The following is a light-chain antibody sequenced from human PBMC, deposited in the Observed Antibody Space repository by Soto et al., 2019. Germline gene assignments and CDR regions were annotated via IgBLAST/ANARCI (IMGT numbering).Light chain of an antibody. Sequence: EIVLTQSPGTLSLSPGERATLSWRASQSVSSSYLAWYQQKPGQAPRLLIYGASNRATGIPDRFSGSGSGTEFTLTISRLEPEDFEVYYCQQYGSSPGTFGQGTKVDI. CDR2: GAS. CDR3: QQYGSSPGT. J-gene: IGKJ1*01. V-gene: IGKV3-20*01. CDR1: QSVSSSY.